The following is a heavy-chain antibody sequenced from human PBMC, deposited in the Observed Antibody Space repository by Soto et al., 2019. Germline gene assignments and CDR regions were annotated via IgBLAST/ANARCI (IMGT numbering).Heavy chain of an antibody. CDR3: AKEAEIDFWSGPYYFDY. V-gene: IGHV3-30*18. CDR2: ISYDGSNK. Sequence: GGSLRLSCAASGFTFSSYGMHWVRQAPGKGLEWVAVISYDGSNKYYADSVKGRFTISRDNSKNTLYLQMNSLRAEDTAVYYCAKEAEIDFWSGPYYFDYWGQGTLVTVSS. CDR1: GFTFSSYG. J-gene: IGHJ4*02. D-gene: IGHD3-3*01.